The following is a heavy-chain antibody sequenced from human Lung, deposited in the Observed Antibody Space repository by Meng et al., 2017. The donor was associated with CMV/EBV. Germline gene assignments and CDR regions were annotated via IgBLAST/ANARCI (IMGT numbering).Heavy chain of an antibody. CDR3: AREKEGRMSTISAFDI. CDR1: GFTVINNY. V-gene: IGHV3-66*02. D-gene: IGHD5-24*01. J-gene: IGHJ3*02. CDR2: IYAGGST. Sequence: GESLKISCAASGFTVINNYMNWVRQAPGKGLEWVSIIYAGGSTDYADSVNGRFTISRDNSKNTLYLQMNSLRPEDTAVYYCAREKEGRMSTISAFDIWGQGXMVTVSS.